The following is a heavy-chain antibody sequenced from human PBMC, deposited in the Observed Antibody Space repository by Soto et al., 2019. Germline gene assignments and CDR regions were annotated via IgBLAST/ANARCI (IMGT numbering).Heavy chain of an antibody. CDR1: GYSISSGYY. CDR2: IYHSGST. Sequence: SETLSLTCAVSGYSISSGYYWGWIRQPPGKGLEWIGSIYHSGSTYYNPSLKSRVTISVDTSKNQFSLKLSSVTAADTAVYYCARGVDYYGSGSYYIGYYYYAMDVWGQGPPITVSS. J-gene: IGHJ6*02. D-gene: IGHD3-10*01. V-gene: IGHV4-38-2*01. CDR3: ARGVDYYGSGSYYIGYYYYAMDV.